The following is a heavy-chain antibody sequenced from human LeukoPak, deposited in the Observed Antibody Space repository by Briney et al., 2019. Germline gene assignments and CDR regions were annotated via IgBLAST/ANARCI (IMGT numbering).Heavy chain of an antibody. Sequence: GGSLRLSCAASGITFSSYGMSWVRQAPGKGLEWVSSISSTGGTTYYADSVRGRFTISRDNSKNTLYLQMNSLRAEDTAVYYCARDDYGRTDAFDIWGQGTMVTVSS. D-gene: IGHD4-17*01. CDR1: GITFSSYG. CDR2: ISSTGGTT. V-gene: IGHV3-23*01. J-gene: IGHJ3*02. CDR3: ARDDYGRTDAFDI.